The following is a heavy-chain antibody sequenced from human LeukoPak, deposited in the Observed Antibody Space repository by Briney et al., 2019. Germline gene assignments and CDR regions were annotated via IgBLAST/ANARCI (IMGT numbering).Heavy chain of an antibody. J-gene: IGHJ6*03. CDR3: ARDLGVTTREDYYYYYYMDV. CDR1: GGSISSYY. V-gene: IGHV4-4*07. D-gene: IGHD4-17*01. CDR2: IYTSGST. Sequence: SETLSLTCTVSGGSISSYYWSWIRQPPGKGLEWIGRIYTSGSTNYNPSLKSRVTMSVDTSKNQFSLKLSSVTAADTAVYYCARDLGVTTREDYYYYYYMDVWGKGTTVTISS.